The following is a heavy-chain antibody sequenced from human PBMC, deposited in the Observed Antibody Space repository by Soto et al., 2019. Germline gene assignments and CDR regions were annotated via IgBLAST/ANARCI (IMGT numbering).Heavy chain of an antibody. Sequence: GGSLRLSCATSGFTFSKSWMSWVRQAPGKGLEWVGRIKSKTDGGTTDYAAPVKGRFTISRDDSKNTLYLQMNSLKTEDTAVYYCTTGLWYYDSSGYLRYFDYWGQGTLVTV. CDR3: TTGLWYYDSSGYLRYFDY. CDR1: GFTFSKSW. D-gene: IGHD3-22*01. CDR2: IKSKTDGGTT. V-gene: IGHV3-15*01. J-gene: IGHJ4*02.